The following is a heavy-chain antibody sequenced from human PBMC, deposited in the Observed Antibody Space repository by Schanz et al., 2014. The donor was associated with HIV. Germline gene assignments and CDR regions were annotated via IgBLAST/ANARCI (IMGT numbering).Heavy chain of an antibody. D-gene: IGHD3-10*01. V-gene: IGHV4-34*02. J-gene: IGHJ5*02. CDR3: ARGGILLLRGVSNWFDP. Sequence: QVQLQQWGAGLLKPSETLSLTCAVYGGSFSGYFWSWVRQSPGKGLEWIGEISHSGTTNYNPSLRSRVIISVATSKNKFSGNLKSMTAADTAVYYCARGGILLLRGVSNWFDPWGQGTLVIVSS. CDR2: ISHSGTT. CDR1: GGSFSGYF.